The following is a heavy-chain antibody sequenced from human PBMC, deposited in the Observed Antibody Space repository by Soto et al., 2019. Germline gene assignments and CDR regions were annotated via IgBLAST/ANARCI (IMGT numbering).Heavy chain of an antibody. CDR2: ISYDGKNT. D-gene: IGHD2-2*01. CDR3: AKGQHCSSTSCYFYHYGMDV. CDR1: GFTFSTYG. V-gene: IGHV3-30*18. Sequence: QVQLVESGGGVVQPGRSLRLSCVASGFTFSTYGMHWVRQAPGKGLEWVAVISYDGKNTYYADSVKGRLTISRDNSKNTVYLQMSRLRGEDTAVYYCAKGQHCSSTSCYFYHYGMDVWGQGTTVAVTS. J-gene: IGHJ6*02.